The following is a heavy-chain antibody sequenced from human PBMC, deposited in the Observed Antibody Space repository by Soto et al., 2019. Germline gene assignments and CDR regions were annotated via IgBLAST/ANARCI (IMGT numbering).Heavy chain of an antibody. D-gene: IGHD3-9*01. CDR1: GYTFTSYA. CDR3: ARAYYDILTGPLYGMDV. CDR2: INAGNGNT. Sequence: GASVKVSCKASGYTFTSYAMHWVRQAPGQRLEWMGWINAGNGNTKYSQKFQGRVTITRDTSASTAYMELSSLRSEDTAVYYCARAYYDILTGPLYGMDVWGQGTTVTVSS. J-gene: IGHJ6*02. V-gene: IGHV1-3*01.